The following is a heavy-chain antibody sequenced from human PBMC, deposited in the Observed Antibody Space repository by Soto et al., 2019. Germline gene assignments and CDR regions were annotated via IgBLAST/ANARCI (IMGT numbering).Heavy chain of an antibody. CDR3: ARAYQPLDFDY. CDR2: IYYSGST. Sequence: QVQLQESGPGLVKPSETLSLTCTVSGGSISSYYWSWIRQPPGKGLEWIGYIYYSGSTNYNPSLKSRVTISVDTSKNQFSLKLSSVTAADTAVYYCARAYQPLDFDYWGQGTLVTVSS. CDR1: GGSISSYY. J-gene: IGHJ4*02. V-gene: IGHV4-59*08. D-gene: IGHD2-2*01.